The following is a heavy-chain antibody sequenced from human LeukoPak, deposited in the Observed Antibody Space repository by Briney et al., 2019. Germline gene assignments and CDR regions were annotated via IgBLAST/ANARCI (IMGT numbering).Heavy chain of an antibody. Sequence: SETLSLTCTVSGGSITNYFWTWIRQPPGKGLEWIGYSYYSGNPNYNPSLKSRVTISVDTSMSQFSLKLSSVTAADTAVYYCARGPPPAFDYWAGEPWSPSPQ. CDR2: SYYSGNP. J-gene: IGHJ4*02. CDR3: ARGPPPAFDY. CDR1: GGSITNYF. V-gene: IGHV4-59*12.